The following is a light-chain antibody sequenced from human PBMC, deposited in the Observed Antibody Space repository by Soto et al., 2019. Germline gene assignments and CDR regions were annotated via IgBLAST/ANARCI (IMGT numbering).Light chain of an antibody. CDR2: ENN. CDR1: SSNIGNNY. CDR3: GTWDSSLSAL. V-gene: IGLV1-51*02. J-gene: IGLJ1*01. Sequence: QSVLTQLPSVSAAPGRKVTISCSGSSSNIGNNYVSWYQQLPGTAPKLLIYENNKRPSGIPDRFSGSKSGTSATLGITGLQTGDEADYYCGTWDSSLSALFGTGTKATVL.